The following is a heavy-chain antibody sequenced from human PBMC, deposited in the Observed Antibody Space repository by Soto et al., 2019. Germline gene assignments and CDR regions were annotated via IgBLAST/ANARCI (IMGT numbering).Heavy chain of an antibody. CDR3: ARVRGYDYHYYYYGMDV. J-gene: IGHJ6*02. Sequence: PGGSLRLSCAASGFTFSSHSMNWVRQAPGKGLEWVSSISSSSSYIYYADSVKGRFTISRDNAKNSLYLQMNSLRAEDTAVYYCARVRGYDYHYYYYGMDVWGQGTTVTVSS. V-gene: IGHV3-21*01. CDR1: GFTFSSHS. D-gene: IGHD5-12*01. CDR2: ISSSSSYI.